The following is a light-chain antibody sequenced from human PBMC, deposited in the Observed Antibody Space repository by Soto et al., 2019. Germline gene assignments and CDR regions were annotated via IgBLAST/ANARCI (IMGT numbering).Light chain of an antibody. CDR3: QQFDDDPYT. V-gene: IGKV1D-13*01. J-gene: IGKJ2*01. CDR1: QVISSA. Sequence: AIQLTQSPASLAASVGDTVTLTCRESQVISSALAWYPQRPGIAPRLLIYDASTLENGVPSRFNGSGSGTDFTLTISSLQPEDFATYHCQQFDDDPYTFGQGTKLELK. CDR2: DAS.